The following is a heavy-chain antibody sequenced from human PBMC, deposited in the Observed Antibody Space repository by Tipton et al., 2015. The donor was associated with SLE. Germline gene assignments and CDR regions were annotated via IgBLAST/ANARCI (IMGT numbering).Heavy chain of an antibody. CDR2: MSYFGSS. D-gene: IGHD6-19*01. Sequence: TLSLTCTVSGGSISSTDYYWGWIRQPPGKGLEWIGSMSYFGSSFYNPSLKTRVTISIDTSKNQFSLKLSSVTAADTAVYYCARGRIAVAGNHFDYWGQGTLVTVSS. CDR1: GGSISSTDYY. V-gene: IGHV4-39*07. J-gene: IGHJ4*02. CDR3: ARGRIAVAGNHFDY.